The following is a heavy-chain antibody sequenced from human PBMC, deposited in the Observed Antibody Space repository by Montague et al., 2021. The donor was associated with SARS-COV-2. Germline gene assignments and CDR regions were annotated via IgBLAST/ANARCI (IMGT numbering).Heavy chain of an antibody. CDR2: IYYSGST. CDR1: GGSISSYY. V-gene: IGHV4-59*01. D-gene: IGHD2-21*01. J-gene: IGHJ3*02. CDR3: ARAFVVVIAIDAFDI. Sequence: SETLSLTCTVSGGSISSYYWSWIRQPPGKGLEWIGYIYYSGSTNYNPSLKSRVTISVDTSKNQFSLKLSSVAAADTAVYYCARAFVVVIAIDAFDIWGQGKMVTVSS.